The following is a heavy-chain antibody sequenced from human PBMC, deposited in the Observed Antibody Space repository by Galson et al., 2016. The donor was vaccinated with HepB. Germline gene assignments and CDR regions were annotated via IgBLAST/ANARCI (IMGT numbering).Heavy chain of an antibody. D-gene: IGHD3-16*01. Sequence: SVKVSCKASGYSFRRYGISWVRQAPGQGLEWMGWISGYNGNTKYAQKIQGRLTMTTDTATSTAYMELRSLRSDDTAVYYCAAHDYDEAFGVWGQGTMVTVSS. CDR1: GYSFRRYG. CDR3: AAHDYDEAFGV. J-gene: IGHJ3*01. V-gene: IGHV1-18*01. CDR2: ISGYNGNT.